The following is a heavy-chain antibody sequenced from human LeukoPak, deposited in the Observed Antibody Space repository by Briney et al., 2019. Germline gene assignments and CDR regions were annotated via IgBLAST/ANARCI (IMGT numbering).Heavy chain of an antibody. D-gene: IGHD2-2*01. Sequence: SETLSLTCTVSGGSISSYYWSWTRQPAGKGLEWIGRIYTSGSTNYNPSLKSRVTMSVDTSKNQFSLKLSSVTAADTAVYYCARDAGYCSSTSCYKVFDYWGQGTLVTVSS. V-gene: IGHV4-4*07. J-gene: IGHJ4*02. CDR1: GGSISSYY. CDR2: IYTSGST. CDR3: ARDAGYCSSTSCYKVFDY.